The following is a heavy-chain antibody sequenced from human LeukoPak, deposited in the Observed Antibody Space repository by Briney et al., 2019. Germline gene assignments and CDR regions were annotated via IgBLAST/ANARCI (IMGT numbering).Heavy chain of an antibody. V-gene: IGHV3-23*01. Sequence: GGSLRLSCAASEFTFSDYAMSWVRQAPGKGLEWVSAFSGRGGSTYYADSVKGRFTISRDNSKNTLYLQMNSLRAEDTAVYYCAKDVGYCSSTTCYKPFDYWGQGTLVTVSS. J-gene: IGHJ4*02. CDR3: AKDVGYCSSTTCYKPFDY. CDR2: FSGRGGST. CDR1: EFTFSDYA. D-gene: IGHD2-2*02.